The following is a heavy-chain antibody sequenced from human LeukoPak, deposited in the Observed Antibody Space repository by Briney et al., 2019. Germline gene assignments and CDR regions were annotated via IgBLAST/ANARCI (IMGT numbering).Heavy chain of an antibody. V-gene: IGHV4-31*01. CDR1: GGSISSGDYY. CDR3: VRSRNSEQYSFDY. D-gene: IGHD1-26*01. J-gene: IGHJ4*02. CDR2: IYYNGGT. Sequence: SQTLSLTCTVAGGSISSGDYYWTWIRQHQGKGLDWIGYIYYNGGTYYNPSLKSQVTISADTSKNQFSLKLTSVTGADTAMYYCVRSRNSEQYSFDYWGQGVLVTVSS.